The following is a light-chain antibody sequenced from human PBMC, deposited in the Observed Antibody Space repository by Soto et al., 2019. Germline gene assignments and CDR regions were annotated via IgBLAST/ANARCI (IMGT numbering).Light chain of an antibody. CDR1: QSVSSSY. J-gene: IGKJ5*01. Sequence: EIVLTQSPGTLSLSPGERATLSCRASQSVSSSYLAWYQHKPGQAPRLLIYGASSRATGIPDRFSASGSGTDFTFTISRVEPEDFAVYYCQQYGDSPHGTFGQGTRLEIK. CDR2: GAS. CDR3: QQYGDSPHGT. V-gene: IGKV3-20*01.